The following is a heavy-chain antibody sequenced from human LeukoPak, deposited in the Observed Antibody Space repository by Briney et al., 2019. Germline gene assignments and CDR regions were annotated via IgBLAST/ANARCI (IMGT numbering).Heavy chain of an antibody. CDR2: IWYDGSNK. V-gene: IGHV3-33*01. CDR1: GFTFSSYG. Sequence: GGSLRLSCAASGFTFSSYGMHWVRQAPGKGLEWVAVIWYDGSNKYYADSVKGRFTISRDNSKNTLYLQMNSLRAEDTAVYYCARNEDNYYYYGMDVWGQGTTVTVPS. D-gene: IGHD1-1*01. CDR3: ARNEDNYYYYGMDV. J-gene: IGHJ6*02.